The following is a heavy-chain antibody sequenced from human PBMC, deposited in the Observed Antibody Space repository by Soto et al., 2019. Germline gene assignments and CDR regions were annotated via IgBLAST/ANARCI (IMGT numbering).Heavy chain of an antibody. D-gene: IGHD4-17*01. CDR2: IYYSGTA. CDR1: GGSVNSCGYY. Sequence: QVQLHESGPGLVKPSQTLSLTCNVSGGSVNSCGYYWTWIRQHPGKGREWIGYIYYSGTAYYNPSLKRRVPRSLDPSKHPCSLTLSSVTAADTAVEYGARGATTSPGDFVDYWGQGTLVTVSS. J-gene: IGHJ4*02. V-gene: IGHV4-31*03. CDR3: ARGATTSPGDFVDY.